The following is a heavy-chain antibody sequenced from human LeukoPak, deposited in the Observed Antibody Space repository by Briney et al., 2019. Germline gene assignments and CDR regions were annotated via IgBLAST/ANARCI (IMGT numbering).Heavy chain of an antibody. Sequence: SETLSLTCAVSGDSISTTNYYWGWIRQPPGKGLEWIGIIYYSGNTYYNPSLKSRVSISVDTSKNQFSLKLSSVTAAETAVFYCASQSSAYSFFDYWGQGTLVTVSS. CDR3: ASQSSAYSFFDY. CDR2: IYYSGNT. D-gene: IGHD2-21*01. CDR1: GDSISTTNYY. V-gene: IGHV4-39*01. J-gene: IGHJ4*02.